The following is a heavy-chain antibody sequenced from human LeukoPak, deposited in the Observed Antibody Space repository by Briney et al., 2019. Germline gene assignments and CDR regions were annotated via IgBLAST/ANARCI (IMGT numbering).Heavy chain of an antibody. CDR1: GFSFSTYS. V-gene: IGHV3-48*01. J-gene: IGHJ4*02. Sequence: GGSLRLSCAVSGFSFSTYSMNWVRQAPGQGLEWLSYIDGGSRSIYYADSVKGRFTISRDNSKNTLYLQMNSLRAEDTAVYYCAKGRWVTEWLLDYWGQGTLVTVSS. CDR2: IDGGSRSI. D-gene: IGHD3-3*01. CDR3: AKGRWVTEWLLDY.